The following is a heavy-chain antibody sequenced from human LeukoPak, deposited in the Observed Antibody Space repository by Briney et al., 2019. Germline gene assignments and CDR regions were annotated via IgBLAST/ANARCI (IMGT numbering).Heavy chain of an antibody. CDR3: ASTPYDFWSGSRNAYFDY. CDR2: IYYSGST. CDR1: GGSISSSSYY. Sequence: PSETLSLTCTVSGGSISSSSYYWGWIRQPPGKGLEWIGSIYYSGSTYYNPSLKSRVTISVDTSKNQFSLKLSSVTAADTAVYYCASTPYDFWSGSRNAYFDYWGQGTLVTVSS. D-gene: IGHD3-3*01. J-gene: IGHJ4*02. V-gene: IGHV4-39*07.